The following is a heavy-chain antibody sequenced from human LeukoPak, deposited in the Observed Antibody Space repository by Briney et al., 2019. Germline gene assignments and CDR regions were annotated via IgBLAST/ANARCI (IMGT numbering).Heavy chain of an antibody. V-gene: IGHV3-48*04. Sequence: GGSLRLSCAASGFTFSSYSMNWVRQAPGKGLEWVSYISSSSSTIYYADSVKGRFTISRDNAKNSLYLQMNSLRAEDTAVYYCARDLLYGSGSYWIESWFDPWGQGTLVTVSS. CDR1: GFTFSSYS. CDR2: ISSSSSTI. CDR3: ARDLLYGSGSYWIESWFDP. J-gene: IGHJ5*02. D-gene: IGHD3-10*01.